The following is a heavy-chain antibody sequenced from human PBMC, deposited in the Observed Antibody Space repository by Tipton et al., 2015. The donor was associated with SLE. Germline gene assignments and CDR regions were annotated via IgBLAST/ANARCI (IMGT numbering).Heavy chain of an antibody. J-gene: IGHJ4*02. CDR2: INHSGRT. D-gene: IGHD4-23*01. Sequence: TLSLTCAVYGGSVSGHYWSWIRQPPEKGLEWIGEINHSGRTNYNPSLKSRVTISVDTSKNQFSLKLSSVNAAGTAVYYCARHGGYYFDYWGQGTLVTVSS. CDR1: GGSVSGHY. CDR3: ARHGGYYFDY. V-gene: IGHV4-34*01.